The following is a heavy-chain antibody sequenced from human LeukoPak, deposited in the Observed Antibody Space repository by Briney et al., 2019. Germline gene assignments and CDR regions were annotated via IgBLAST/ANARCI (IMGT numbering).Heavy chain of an antibody. CDR2: IKQDGSEK. CDR3: ARSYYYYGMDV. V-gene: IGHV3-7*01. CDR1: RFTFSSYW. Sequence: GGSLRLSCAASRFTFSSYWMSWVRQAPGKGLEWVANIKQDGSEKYYVDSVKGRFTISRDNAKNALYLQMNSLRAEDTAVYYCARSYYYYGMDVWGQGTTVTVSS. J-gene: IGHJ6*02.